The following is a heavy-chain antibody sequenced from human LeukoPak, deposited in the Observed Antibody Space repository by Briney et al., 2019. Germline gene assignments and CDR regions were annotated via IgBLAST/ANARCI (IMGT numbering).Heavy chain of an antibody. CDR2: ISYDGSNK. J-gene: IGHJ4*02. Sequence: PGGSLRLSCAASGFTFSSYAMHWVRQAPGKGLEWVAVISYDGSNKYYADSVKGRFTISRDNSKNTLYLQMNSLRAEDTAVCYCARVRQYLQPFDYWGQGTLVTVSS. CDR3: ARVRQYLQPFDY. CDR1: GFTFSSYA. V-gene: IGHV3-30-3*01. D-gene: IGHD4-11*01.